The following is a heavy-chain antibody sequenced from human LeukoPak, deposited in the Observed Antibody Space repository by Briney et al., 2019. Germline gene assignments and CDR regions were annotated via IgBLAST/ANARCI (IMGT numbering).Heavy chain of an antibody. Sequence: ASVKVSCKASGYTFTTNGISWVRQAPGQGLEWMGWSSANTGNTDYAHKFQGRVTMTTDTSTSTAYMELKSLTSDDTAVYYCARGIGATRVFDYWGQGTLVPVSS. D-gene: IGHD1-26*01. CDR2: SSANTGNT. CDR3: ARGIGATRVFDY. V-gene: IGHV1-18*04. J-gene: IGHJ4*02. CDR1: GYTFTTNG.